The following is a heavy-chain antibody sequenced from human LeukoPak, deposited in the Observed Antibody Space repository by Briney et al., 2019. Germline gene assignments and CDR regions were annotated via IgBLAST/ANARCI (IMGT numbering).Heavy chain of an antibody. CDR1: GGSISSGGYY. CDR3: ARGSSRRYSGSYYLLDY. J-gene: IGHJ4*02. D-gene: IGHD1-26*01. Sequence: SQTLSLTCTGSGGSISSGGYYWSWIRQPPGRGLEWIGEINHSGSTNYNPSLKSRVTISVDTSKNQFSLKLSSVTAADTAVYYCARGSSRRYSGSYYLLDYWGQGTLVTVSS. V-gene: IGHV4-30-2*01. CDR2: INHSGST.